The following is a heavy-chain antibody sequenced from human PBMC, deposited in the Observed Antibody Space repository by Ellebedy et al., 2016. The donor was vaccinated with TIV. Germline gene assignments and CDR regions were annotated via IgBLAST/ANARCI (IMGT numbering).Heavy chain of an antibody. Sequence: PGGSLRLSCAASGFNFDDYDMHWVRQPPGKGLEWVSRSNWEGDTTYYAVTVKGRFTISSDNTKNSLFLQMTSLKTEDTGVYYGAKDLGRGGLALDYWGRGTLVTVSA. CDR1: GFNFDDYD. V-gene: IGHV3-43*01. D-gene: IGHD6-19*01. CDR2: SNWEGDTT. J-gene: IGHJ4*02. CDR3: AKDLGRGGLALDY.